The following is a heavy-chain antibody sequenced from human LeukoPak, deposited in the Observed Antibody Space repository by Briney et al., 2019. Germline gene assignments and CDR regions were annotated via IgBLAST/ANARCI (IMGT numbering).Heavy chain of an antibody. CDR1: GFTFSTYD. CDR3: ARAEGSGYYDLWYNY. J-gene: IGHJ4*02. V-gene: IGHV3-13*01. CDR2: IGNAGDT. D-gene: IGHD3-22*01. Sequence: GGSLRLSCAASGFTFSTYDMHWVRQATGKGLEWLSGIGNAGDTYYAGSVKGRFTVSRDNAKNSLYLQMNSLRVGDTAVYCCARAEGSGYYDLWYNYWGQGTLVTVSS.